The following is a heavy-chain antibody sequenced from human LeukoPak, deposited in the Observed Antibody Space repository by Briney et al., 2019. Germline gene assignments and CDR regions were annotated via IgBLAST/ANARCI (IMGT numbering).Heavy chain of an antibody. D-gene: IGHD3-16*01. CDR2: INTNTGNP. J-gene: IGHJ6*03. V-gene: IGHV7-4-1*02. CDR1: GYTFTSYA. CDR3: ARDGAPGGWTYYYYYMDV. Sequence: EASVKVSCKASGYTFTSYAMNWVRQAPGQGLEWMGWINTNTGNPTYAQGFTGRFVFSLDTSVSTAYLQISSLKAEDTAVYYCARDGAPGGWTYYYYYMDVWGKGTTVTVSS.